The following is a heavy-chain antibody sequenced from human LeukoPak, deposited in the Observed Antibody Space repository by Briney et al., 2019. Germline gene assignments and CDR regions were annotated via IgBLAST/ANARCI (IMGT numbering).Heavy chain of an antibody. CDR1: GGTFSSYA. Sequence: ASVKVSCKASGGTFSSYAISWVRQAPGQGLEWMGIINPSGGSTSYAQKFQGRVTMTRDTSTSTVYMELSSLRSEDTAVYYCMVRGVMDPDYWGQGTLVTVSS. CDR2: INPSGGST. CDR3: MVRGVMDPDY. V-gene: IGHV1-46*01. D-gene: IGHD3-10*01. J-gene: IGHJ4*02.